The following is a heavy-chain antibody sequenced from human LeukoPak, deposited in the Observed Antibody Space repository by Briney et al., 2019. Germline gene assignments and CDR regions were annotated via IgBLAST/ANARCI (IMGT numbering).Heavy chain of an antibody. Sequence: QPGGSLRLSCAASGFTFNTYWMHWVRQAPGKGLVWVSRINGDGSSTTYADSVKGRFTISRDNSKNTLYLQMNYLRDEDTAVYYCAKDLHTSSWYNYFQHWGQGTLVTVSS. CDR1: GFTFNTYW. CDR3: AKDLHTSSWYNYFQH. D-gene: IGHD6-13*01. J-gene: IGHJ1*01. CDR2: INGDGSST. V-gene: IGHV3-74*03.